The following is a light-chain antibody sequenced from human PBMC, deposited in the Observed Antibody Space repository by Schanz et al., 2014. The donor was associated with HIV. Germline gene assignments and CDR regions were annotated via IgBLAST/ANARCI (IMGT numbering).Light chain of an antibody. J-gene: IGLJ3*02. Sequence: QSALTQPPSASGSPGQSVTISCTGTSSDVGGHNYVSWYQHHPGKAPKLMIYDVSNRPSGVSSRFSVSKSDNTASLTISGLQAEDEVDYYCSSYRSYSTLEGVFGGGTKLTVL. CDR1: SSDVGGHNY. CDR2: DVS. CDR3: SSYRSYSTLEGV. V-gene: IGLV2-14*03.